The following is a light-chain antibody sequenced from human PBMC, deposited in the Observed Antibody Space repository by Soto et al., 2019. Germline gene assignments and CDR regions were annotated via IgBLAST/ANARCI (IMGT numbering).Light chain of an antibody. CDR3: QQYYISPVS. V-gene: IGKV4-1*01. CDR2: WAS. J-gene: IGKJ3*01. CDR1: QSVFYGSNNKNY. Sequence: DIVMTQSPDSLAVSLGERATINCKSSQSVFYGSNNKNYLAWYQQKPGQPPKLLIYWASTRESGVPARFSGSGSGTGFTLSISSLQAEAVAVYYCQQYYISPVSFGPGTRVDVK.